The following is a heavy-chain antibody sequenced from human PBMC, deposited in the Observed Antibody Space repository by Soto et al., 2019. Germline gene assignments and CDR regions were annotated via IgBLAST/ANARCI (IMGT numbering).Heavy chain of an antibody. CDR2: SSSSSSTI. Sequence: EVQLVESGGGLVQPGGSLRLSCAASGFTFSSYSMNCVRQAPGKGLEWVSYSSSSSSTIYYADSVKGRFTITRDNAKNTLYLQMHSLRDEDTAVYYCAMVIRRSGDAFDIWGQGTMGTVSS. CDR1: GFTFSSYS. D-gene: IGHD3-10*01. V-gene: IGHV3-48*02. CDR3: AMVIRRSGDAFDI. J-gene: IGHJ3*02.